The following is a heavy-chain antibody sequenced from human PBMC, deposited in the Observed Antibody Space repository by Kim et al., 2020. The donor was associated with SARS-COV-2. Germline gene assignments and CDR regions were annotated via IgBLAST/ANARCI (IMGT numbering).Heavy chain of an antibody. CDR3: ARTFQRPHCSSTSCFDY. CDR1: GFTFSSYA. Sequence: GGSLRLSCAASGFTFSSYAMHWVRQAPGKGLEWVAVISYDGSNKYYADSVKGRFTISRDNSKNTLYLQMNSLRAEDTAVYYCARTFQRPHCSSTSCFDY. D-gene: IGHD2-2*01. V-gene: IGHV3-30*04. CDR2: ISYDGSNK. J-gene: IGHJ4*03.